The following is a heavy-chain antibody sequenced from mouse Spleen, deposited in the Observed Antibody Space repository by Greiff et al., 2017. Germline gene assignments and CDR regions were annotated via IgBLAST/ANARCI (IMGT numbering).Heavy chain of an antibody. D-gene: IGHD2-4*01. CDR2: ISSGGSYT. J-gene: IGHJ2*01. CDR3: ARQGSTMITTSYFDY. V-gene: IGHV5-9-3*01. Sequence: EVQGVESGGGLVKPGGSLKLSCAASGFTFSSYAMSWVRQTPEKRLEWVATISSGGSYTYYPDSVKGRFTISRDNAKNTLYLQMSSLRSEDTAMYYCARQGSTMITTSYFDYWGQGTTLTVSS. CDR1: GFTFSSYA.